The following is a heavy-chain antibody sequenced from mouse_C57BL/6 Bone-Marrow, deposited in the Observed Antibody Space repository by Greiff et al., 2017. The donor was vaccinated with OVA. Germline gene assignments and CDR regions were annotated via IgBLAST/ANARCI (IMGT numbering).Heavy chain of an antibody. V-gene: IGHV1-15*01. CDR1: GYTFTDYE. Sequence: QVQLQQSGAELVRPGASVTLSCKASGYTFTDYEMHWVKQTPVHGLEWIGAIDPETGGTAYNQKFKGKAILTADKSSSTAYMELRSLTSEDSAVYYCTILLWLRRAWCAYWGQGTLVTVSA. CDR3: TILLWLRRAWCAY. CDR2: IDPETGGT. J-gene: IGHJ3*01. D-gene: IGHD2-9*01.